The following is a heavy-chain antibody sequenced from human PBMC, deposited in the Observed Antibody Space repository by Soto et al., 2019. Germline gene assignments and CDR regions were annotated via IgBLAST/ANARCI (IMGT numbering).Heavy chain of an antibody. D-gene: IGHD6-19*01. CDR1: GGSISSGGYY. V-gene: IGHV4-39*01. J-gene: IGHJ4*02. CDR3: ATIAVAGIGPMVHDY. CDR2: IYYSGST. Sequence: SETLSFTCTVSGGSISSGGYYWSWIRQHPGKGLEWIGSIYYSGSTYYNPSLKSRVTISVDTSKNQFSLKLSSVTAADTAVYYCATIAVAGIGPMVHDYWGQGTLVTVSS.